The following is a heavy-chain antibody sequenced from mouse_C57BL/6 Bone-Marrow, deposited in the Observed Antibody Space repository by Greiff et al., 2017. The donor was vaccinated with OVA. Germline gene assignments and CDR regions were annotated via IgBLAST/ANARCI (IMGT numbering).Heavy chain of an antibody. CDR1: GYSITSGYY. V-gene: IGHV3-6*01. D-gene: IGHD2-4*01. CDR3: ARGGTDDYDGRGFAY. Sequence: EVQLQESGPGLVKPSQSLSLTCSVTGYSITSGYYWNWIRQFPGNKLEWMGYISYDGSNNYNPSLKNRISITRDTSKNQFFLKLNSVTTEDTATYYCARGGTDDYDGRGFAYWGQGTLVTVSA. CDR2: ISYDGSN. J-gene: IGHJ3*01.